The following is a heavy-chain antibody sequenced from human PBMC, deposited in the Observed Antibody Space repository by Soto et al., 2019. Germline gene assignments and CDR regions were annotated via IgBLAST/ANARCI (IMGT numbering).Heavy chain of an antibody. J-gene: IGHJ4*02. D-gene: IGHD2-21*02. CDR1: GGSISSSSYY. V-gene: IGHV4-39*01. CDR2: IYYSGST. Sequence: SETLSLTCTVSGGSISSSSYYWGWIRQPPGKGLEWIGSIYYSGSTYYNPSLKSRVTISVDTSKNQFSLKLSSVTAADTAVYYCARHRVSFGYCGGDCYSAYYSDYPGQAPLVTLCS. CDR3: ARHRVSFGYCGGDCYSAYYSDY.